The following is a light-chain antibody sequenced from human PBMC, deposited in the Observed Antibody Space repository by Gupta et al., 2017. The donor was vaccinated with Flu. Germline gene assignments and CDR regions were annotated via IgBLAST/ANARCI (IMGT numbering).Light chain of an antibody. CDR3: MQALQTPLT. CDR2: LGS. V-gene: IGKV2-28*01. CDR1: QSLLYSNGYNY. J-gene: IGKJ4*01. Sequence: ISCRSSQSLLYSNGYNYLDWYLQKPGQSPQLLIYLGSNRASGVPDRFSGSGSGTDFTLKISRVEAEDVGVYYCMQALQTPLTFGGGTKVEIK.